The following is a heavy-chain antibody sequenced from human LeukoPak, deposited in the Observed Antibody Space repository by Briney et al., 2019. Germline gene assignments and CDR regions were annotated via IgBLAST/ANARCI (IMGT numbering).Heavy chain of an antibody. CDR3: ARDLYSSGWYGEKYYYYMDV. J-gene: IGHJ6*03. V-gene: IGHV4-61*02. CDR1: GGSISSGSYN. D-gene: IGHD6-19*01. Sequence: SETLSLTCTVSGGSISSGSYNWSWIRQPAGKGLEWIGRIYTSGSTNSNPSLQSRVTISVDTSKNHFSLKLSSVTAADTAVYYCARDLYSSGWYGEKYYYYMDVWGKGTTVTVSS. CDR2: IYTSGST.